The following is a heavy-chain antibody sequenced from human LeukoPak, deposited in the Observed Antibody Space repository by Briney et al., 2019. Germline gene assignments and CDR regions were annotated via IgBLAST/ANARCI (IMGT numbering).Heavy chain of an antibody. V-gene: IGHV4-39*01. Sequence: PSGTLSLTCTVSGGSISSSSYYWGWIRPPPGNWLGWIGSIYESGSTCYNPSLKGRVSISVRTCKNQSSLRQSSVTAADTAVYYCARRTLIASDYVWGSYRPPDYWGQGTLVTVSS. CDR1: GGSISSSSYY. CDR2: IYESGST. CDR3: ARRTLIASDYVWGSYRPPDY. J-gene: IGHJ4*02. D-gene: IGHD3-16*02.